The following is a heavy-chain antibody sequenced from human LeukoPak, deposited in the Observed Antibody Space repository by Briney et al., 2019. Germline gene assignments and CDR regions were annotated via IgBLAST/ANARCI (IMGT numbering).Heavy chain of an antibody. Sequence: ASVKVSCKASGGSFSSYAINWVRQAPGQGPEWMGGIIPIFGKANYAQKFQDRVAITAVESMSTVYMELSSLRSEDTAVYYCARGWLAETTVVTPYNYWGQGTLVTVSS. V-gene: IGHV1-69*01. CDR1: GGSFSSYA. D-gene: IGHD4-23*01. CDR3: ARGWLAETTVVTPYNY. CDR2: IIPIFGKA. J-gene: IGHJ4*02.